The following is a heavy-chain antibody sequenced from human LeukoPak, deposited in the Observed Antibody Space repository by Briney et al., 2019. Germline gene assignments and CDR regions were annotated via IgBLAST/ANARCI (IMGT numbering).Heavy chain of an antibody. J-gene: IGHJ4*02. Sequence: SETLSLTCTVSGGSISSYYWSWIRQPPGKGLEWIGYIYYTGSTNSNPSLKSRVTISVDTSKNQFSLKLSSVTAADTAVYYCAGVGCSGGRCYDYWGQGTLVTVSS. V-gene: IGHV4-59*01. CDR2: IYYTGST. CDR1: GGSISSYY. CDR3: AGVGCSGGRCYDY. D-gene: IGHD2-15*01.